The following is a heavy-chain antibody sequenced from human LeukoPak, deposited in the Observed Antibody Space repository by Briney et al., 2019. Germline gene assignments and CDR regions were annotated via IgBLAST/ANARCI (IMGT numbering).Heavy chain of an antibody. CDR1: GGSISSYY. CDR2: IYYSGST. V-gene: IGHV4-59*01. J-gene: IGHJ4*02. CDR3: ARVSSGVYFDY. D-gene: IGHD2-15*01. Sequence: PSETLSLTCTVSGGSISSYYWSWIRQPPGKGLELIGYIYYSGSTNYNPSLKSRFTISVDTSKNQFSLKLSSVTAADTAVYYCARVSSGVYFDYWGQGTLVTVSS.